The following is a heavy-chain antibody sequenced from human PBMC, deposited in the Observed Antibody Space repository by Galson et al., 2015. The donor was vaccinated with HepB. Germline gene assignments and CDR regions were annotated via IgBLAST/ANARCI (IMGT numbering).Heavy chain of an antibody. V-gene: IGHV1-69*13. CDR3: ARASQRGYTGYGLGY. J-gene: IGHJ4*02. Sequence: SVKVSCKASGDTFSNYAINWVRQAPGQGLEWVGGIIPFFDTPHYAQKFQARVTISADESTTTAYMELSSLRSDDTAVYFCARASQRGYTGYGLGYWGQGTLVTVSS. D-gene: IGHD5-12*01. CDR1: GDTFSNYA. CDR2: IIPFFDTP.